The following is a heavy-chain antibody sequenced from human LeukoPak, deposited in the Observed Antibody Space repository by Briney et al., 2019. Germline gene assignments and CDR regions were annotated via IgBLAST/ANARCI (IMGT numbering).Heavy chain of an antibody. CDR3: ARDWGSGNYYDSSGYRYFDY. J-gene: IGHJ4*02. Sequence: ASVKVSCKASGYTFTNYYIHWVRQAPGQGLEWVGIINPSIGDTKNAPKFQGRVTITADGSTSTAYMELSSLRSEDTAVYYCARDWGSGNYYDSSGYRYFDYWGQGTLVTVSS. CDR2: INPSIGDT. D-gene: IGHD3-22*01. CDR1: GYTFTNYY. V-gene: IGHV1-46*01.